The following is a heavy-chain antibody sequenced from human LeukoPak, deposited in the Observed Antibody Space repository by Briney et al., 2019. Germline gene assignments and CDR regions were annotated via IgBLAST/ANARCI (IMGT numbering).Heavy chain of an antibody. CDR1: GFTFSSYS. J-gene: IGHJ4*02. V-gene: IGHV3-21*01. Sequence: GGSLRLSCAASGFTFSSYSMNWVRQAPGKGLEWVSSISSSSSYIYYADSVKGRFTISRDNAKNSLYLQMNSLRAEDTAVFYCARRSQTAAGRGIDYWGQGTLVTVSS. D-gene: IGHD6-13*01. CDR2: ISSSSSYI. CDR3: ARRSQTAAGRGIDY.